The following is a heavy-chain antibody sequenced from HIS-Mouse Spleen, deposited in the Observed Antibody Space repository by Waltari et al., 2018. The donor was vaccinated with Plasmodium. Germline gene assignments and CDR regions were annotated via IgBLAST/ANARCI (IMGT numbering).Heavy chain of an antibody. D-gene: IGHD1-7*01. CDR2: IYYSGST. CDR1: GGSISSSSYY. V-gene: IGHV4-39*07. CDR3: SRDRITGTSYFDY. Sequence: LQLQESGPGLVKPSETLSITCTVSGGSISSSSYYWGWIRQPPGKGLEWIGSIYYSGSTYYNPSLKSRVTISVDTSKYQFSLKLSSVTAADTAVYYWSRDRITGTSYFDYWGQGTLVTVSS. J-gene: IGHJ4*02.